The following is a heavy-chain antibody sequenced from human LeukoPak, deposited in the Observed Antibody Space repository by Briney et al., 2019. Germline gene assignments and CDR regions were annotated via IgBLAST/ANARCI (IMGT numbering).Heavy chain of an antibody. CDR3: ARGGSGYPFDY. J-gene: IGHJ4*02. Sequence: SETLSLTCAVSGGSLSSGGYYWSWIRQPPGKGLEWIGYMYYSGSTNYSPSLKSRVTISVDKSKNQFSLRVTSVTAADTAVYYCARGGSGYPFDYWGQGTLVIVSS. CDR2: MYYSGST. V-gene: IGHV4-61*08. CDR1: GGSLSSGGYY. D-gene: IGHD3-3*01.